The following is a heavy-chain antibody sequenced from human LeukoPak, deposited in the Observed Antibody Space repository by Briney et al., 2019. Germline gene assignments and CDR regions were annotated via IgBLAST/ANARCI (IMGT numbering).Heavy chain of an antibody. CDR2: ISANSGDT. D-gene: IGHD6-13*01. J-gene: IGHJ4*02. CDR3: ARDRWYVFDY. CDR1: GYTFTINS. V-gene: IGHV1-18*01. Sequence: ASVKVSFKASGYTFTINSISWEREAPGRGLEWMGWISANSGDTIYAEKFHGRVTLTRDTSTGTAYMELNSLTYDDTAVYYCARDRWYVFDYWGQGTLVTVSS.